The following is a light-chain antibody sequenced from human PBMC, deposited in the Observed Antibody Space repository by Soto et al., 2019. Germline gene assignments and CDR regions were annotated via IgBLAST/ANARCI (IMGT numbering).Light chain of an antibody. J-gene: IGLJ3*02. Sequence: QSAVTQPPSASGTPGQRASISCSGSNSNIGDNYVYWYQLLPGTAPKLLIYRNDQRPSGVPDRFSGSKSGSSASLAISGLRSVDEADYYCATWDDSLSGVVFGGGTKLTVL. CDR3: ATWDDSLSGVV. CDR2: RND. CDR1: NSNIGDNY. V-gene: IGLV1-47*01.